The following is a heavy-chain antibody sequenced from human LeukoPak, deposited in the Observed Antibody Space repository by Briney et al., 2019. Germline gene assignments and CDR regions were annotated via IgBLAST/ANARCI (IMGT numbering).Heavy chain of an antibody. CDR1: SITFTKAW. CDR3: ATSITTPGAFDI. D-gene: IGHD1-1*01. J-gene: IGHJ4*02. Sequence: GGSLRLSCAASSITFTKAWMNWVRQAPGQELEWVARIVSETVGGRTDYAASVKGRFTISRDDSKSTLFLQMSSLKIEDTAVYYCATSITTPGAFDIWGQGVLVTVSS. CDR2: IVSETVGGRT. V-gene: IGHV3-15*07.